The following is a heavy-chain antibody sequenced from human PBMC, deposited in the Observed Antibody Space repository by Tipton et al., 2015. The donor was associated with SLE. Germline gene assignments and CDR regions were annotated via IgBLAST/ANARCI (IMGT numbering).Heavy chain of an antibody. CDR1: SGSVSSGAYY. CDR2: VFSSGTT. D-gene: IGHD3-22*01. CDR3: ARYFYDSSGVCLFDF. V-gene: IGHV4-31*03. J-gene: IGHJ4*02. Sequence: LRLSCTVSSGSVSSGAYYWSWIRQHPGKGLEWIGYVFSSGTTYYNPSLKGRLSLSLDTSQNQLSLKLSPVTSADTAVYYCARYFYDSSGVCLFDFWGQGTLVTVSS.